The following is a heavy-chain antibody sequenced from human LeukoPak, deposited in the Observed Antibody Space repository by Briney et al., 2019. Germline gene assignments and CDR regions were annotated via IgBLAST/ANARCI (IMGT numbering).Heavy chain of an antibody. CDR3: AREVTYYYFDY. D-gene: IGHD4-11*01. Sequence: SETLSLTCTVSGGSISSSSYYWGWIRQPPGKGLEWIGIIYYSGGAYYNPSLKSRVTISVDTSKNQFSLKLSSVTAADTAVYYCAREVTYYYFDYWGQGTLVTVSS. V-gene: IGHV4-39*07. J-gene: IGHJ4*02. CDR2: IYYSGGA. CDR1: GGSISSSSYY.